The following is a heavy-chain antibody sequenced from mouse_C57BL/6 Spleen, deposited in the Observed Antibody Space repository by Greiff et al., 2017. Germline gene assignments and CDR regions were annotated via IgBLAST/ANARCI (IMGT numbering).Heavy chain of an antibody. Sequence: VKLMESGAELVRPGTSVKVSCKASGYAFTNYLIEWVKQRPGQGLEWIGVINPGSGGTNYNEKFKGKATLTADKSSSTAYMQLSSLTSEDSAVYFCATFQFITTVVAVDYWGQGTTLTVSS. CDR2: INPGSGGT. D-gene: IGHD1-1*01. CDR3: ATFQFITTVVAVDY. J-gene: IGHJ2*01. CDR1: GYAFTNYL. V-gene: IGHV1-54*01.